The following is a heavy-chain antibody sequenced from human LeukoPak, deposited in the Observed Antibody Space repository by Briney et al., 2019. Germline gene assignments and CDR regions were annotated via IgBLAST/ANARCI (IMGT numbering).Heavy chain of an antibody. Sequence: GGSLRLSCAASGFTFSSYGMHWDRQAPGKGLEWVAAISDDGSNKYYADSVKGRFTISRDNSKNTVYLQMNSLRAEDTAVYYCAKDLENYYDSSGYVDYWGQGTLVTVSS. CDR2: ISDDGSNK. V-gene: IGHV3-30*18. CDR1: GFTFSSYG. J-gene: IGHJ4*02. CDR3: AKDLENYYDSSGYVDY. D-gene: IGHD3-22*01.